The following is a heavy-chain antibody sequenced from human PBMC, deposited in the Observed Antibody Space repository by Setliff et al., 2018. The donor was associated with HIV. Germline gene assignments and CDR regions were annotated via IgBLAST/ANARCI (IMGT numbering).Heavy chain of an antibody. D-gene: IGHD3-3*01. J-gene: IGHJ4*02. V-gene: IGHV4-31*03. CDR3: ARDRSDYYNIPGYFDH. Sequence: SETLSLTCTVSGGSISSGTYYWSWIRQHPGKCLEWIGYIYYSGRTYYNPSLKSRVTISVDTSRSQFCLKLSSVSAADTAVYYCARDRSDYYNIPGYFDHWGQGTPVTVSS. CDR1: GGSISSGTYY. CDR2: IYYSGRT.